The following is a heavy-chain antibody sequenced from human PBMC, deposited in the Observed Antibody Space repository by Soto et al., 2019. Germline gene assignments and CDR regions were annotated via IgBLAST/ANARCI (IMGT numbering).Heavy chain of an antibody. J-gene: IGHJ4*02. V-gene: IGHV1-3*01. D-gene: IGHD3-10*01. CDR1: GYTFTTYA. CDR3: ARAVPGSGSFPFDY. Sequence: QVQLVQSGAEVKKPGASVKVSCKASGYTFTTYAMHWVRQAPGQRLEWMGWINAGNGNTEYSQKFQGRVTITRDTSASTAYMELSSLRSEDTAVYYCARAVPGSGSFPFDYWGQGTLVTVSS. CDR2: INAGNGNT.